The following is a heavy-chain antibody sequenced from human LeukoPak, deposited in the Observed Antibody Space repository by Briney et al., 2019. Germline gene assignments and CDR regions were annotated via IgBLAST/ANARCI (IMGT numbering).Heavy chain of an antibody. D-gene: IGHD3-3*01. CDR1: GFTFSSYA. CDR2: ISYDGSNK. CDR3: ARELSITIFGVGSFDY. J-gene: IGHJ4*02. Sequence: GGSLGLSCAASGFTFSSYAMHWVRQAPGKGLEWVAVISYDGSNKYYADSVKGRFTISRDNSKNTLYLQMNSLRAEDTAVYYCARELSITIFGVGSFDYWGQGTLVTVSS. V-gene: IGHV3-30-3*01.